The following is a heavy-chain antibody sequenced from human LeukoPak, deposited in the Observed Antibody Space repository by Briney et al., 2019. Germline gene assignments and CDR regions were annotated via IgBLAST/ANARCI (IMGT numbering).Heavy chain of an antibody. CDR1: GYSFNSYW. V-gene: IGHV5-51*01. Sequence: GESLKIFCRGSGYSFNSYWSGWVRQMPGEGLEWRGILYHGDSDTRFSPSCEGQVTISADKSISTAYLQWSSLKASDTAMYYCARLPARLRLGELSYTFFDYWGQGTLVTVSS. CDR2: LYHGDSDT. CDR3: ARLPARLRLGELSYTFFDY. D-gene: IGHD3-16*02. J-gene: IGHJ4*02.